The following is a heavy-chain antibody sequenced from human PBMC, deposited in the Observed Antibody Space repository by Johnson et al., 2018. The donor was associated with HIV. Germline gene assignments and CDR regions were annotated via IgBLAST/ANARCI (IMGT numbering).Heavy chain of an antibody. V-gene: IGHV3-30*18. CDR2: ISYDGSNT. CDR1: GFIFRDYY. Sequence: QVQLVESGGGLVKPGGSLRLSCAVSGFIFRDYYMSWIRQAPGKGLEWVAVISYDGSNTYYADSVRGLTISRDNSKNTLYRQLSSLRSEDTAVYYCAKVLATTEYSSSSWSDAFDIWGQGTMVTVSS. CDR3: AKVLATTEYSSSSWSDAFDI. J-gene: IGHJ3*02. D-gene: IGHD6-6*01.